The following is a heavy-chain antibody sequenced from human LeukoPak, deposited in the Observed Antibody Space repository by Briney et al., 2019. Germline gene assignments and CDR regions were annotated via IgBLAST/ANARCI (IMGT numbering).Heavy chain of an antibody. CDR3: ASSTTQRWGYYYGMDV. Sequence: SETLSLTCTVSGGSISSGGYYWSWIGQHPGKGLEWIGYIYYSGSTYYNPSLKSRVTISVDTSKNQFSLKLSSVTAADTAVYYCASSTTQRWGYYYGMDVWGQGTTVTVSS. D-gene: IGHD2-2*01. CDR2: IYYSGST. CDR1: GGSISSGGYY. V-gene: IGHV4-31*03. J-gene: IGHJ6*02.